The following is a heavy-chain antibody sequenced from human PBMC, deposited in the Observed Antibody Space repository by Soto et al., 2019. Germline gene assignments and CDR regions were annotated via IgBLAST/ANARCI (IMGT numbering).Heavy chain of an antibody. CDR2: INAGNGNT. J-gene: IGHJ4*02. CDR1: GYTFTSYA. CDR3: ARGGGWYQLIIDY. V-gene: IGHV1-3*01. D-gene: IGHD2-2*01. Sequence: ASVKVSCKASGYTFTSYAMHWVRQAPGQRLEWMGWINAGNGNTKYSQKFQGRVTITRDTSASTAYMELSSLRSEDMAVYYCARGGGWYQLIIDYWGQGTLVTVSS.